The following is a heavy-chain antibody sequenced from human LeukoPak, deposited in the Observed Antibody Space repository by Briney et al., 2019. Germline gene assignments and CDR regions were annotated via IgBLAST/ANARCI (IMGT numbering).Heavy chain of an antibody. CDR1: GFTFSTYG. D-gene: IGHD2-2*01. V-gene: IGHV3-48*01. CDR2: VSSSGSGSTI. CDR3: ARDDCSGNSCAKHSNWFDP. Sequence: GGSLRLSCAASGFTFSTYGMNWVRLAPGKGLEWVSYVSSSGSGSTIYYADSVKGRFTISRDNADNSLYLQMSSLRAEDTAVYYCARDDCSGNSCAKHSNWFDPWGQGTLVTVSS. J-gene: IGHJ5*02.